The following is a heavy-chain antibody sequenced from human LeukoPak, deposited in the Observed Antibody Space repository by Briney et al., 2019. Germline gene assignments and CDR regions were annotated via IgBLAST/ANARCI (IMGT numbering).Heavy chain of an antibody. V-gene: IGHV3-53*01. D-gene: IGHD3-10*01. CDR2: LYSGGHT. CDR3: ARYDGGSGSYSMFWFDP. J-gene: IGHJ5*02. CDR1: GFTVSSNY. Sequence: PGGSLRLSCGVSGFTVSSNYMSWVRQAPGKGLEWVSVLYSGGHTYYADSVKGRFTISRENSKNTLYLQMNSLRAEDTAVYYCARYDGGSGSYSMFWFDPWGQGTLVTVSS.